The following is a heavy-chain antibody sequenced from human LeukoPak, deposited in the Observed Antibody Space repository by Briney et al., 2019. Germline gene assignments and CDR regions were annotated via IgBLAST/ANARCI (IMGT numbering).Heavy chain of an antibody. CDR1: GFTFSSYE. V-gene: IGHV3-48*03. CDR2: ISSSGSTI. D-gene: IGHD3-22*01. J-gene: IGHJ4*02. Sequence: GGSLRLSCAASGFTFSSYEMNWVRQAPGKGLEWVSYISSSGSTIYYADSVKGRFTISRDNSKNTLYLQMNSLRAEDTAVYYCAKLPGYYYDTSGYFYFDYWGQGTLVTVSS. CDR3: AKLPGYYYDTSGYFYFDY.